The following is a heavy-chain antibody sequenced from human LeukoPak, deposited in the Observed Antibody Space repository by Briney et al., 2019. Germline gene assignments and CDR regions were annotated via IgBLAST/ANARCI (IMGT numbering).Heavy chain of an antibody. CDR2: IYYSGST. V-gene: IGHV4-59*01. CDR1: GGSISSYY. Sequence: SETLSLTCTVSGGSISSYYWSWIRQPPGKGLEWIGYIYYSGSTNYNPSLKSRVTISVDTSKNQFSLKLSSVTAADTAVYYCARGFPFDYWGQGTLVTVSS. J-gene: IGHJ4*02. CDR3: ARGFPFDY. D-gene: IGHD3-10*01.